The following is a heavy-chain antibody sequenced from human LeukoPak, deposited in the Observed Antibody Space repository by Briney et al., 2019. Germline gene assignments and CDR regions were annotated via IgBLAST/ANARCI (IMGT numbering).Heavy chain of an antibody. Sequence: GGFLRLSCAASGFTFSSYEMNWVRQAPGKGLEWVSYISTGGSTIYFADSVKGRFTISRDNAKNSLFLQMDSLSAEDTAVYYCARITTRYFDYWGQGTLVTVSS. CDR3: ARITTRYFDY. CDR1: GFTFSSYE. D-gene: IGHD1-1*01. CDR2: ISTGGSTI. V-gene: IGHV3-48*03. J-gene: IGHJ4*02.